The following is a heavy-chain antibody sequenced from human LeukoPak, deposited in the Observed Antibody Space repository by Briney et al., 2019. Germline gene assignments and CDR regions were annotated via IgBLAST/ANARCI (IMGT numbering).Heavy chain of an antibody. CDR2: VHYSGST. V-gene: IGHV4-39*01. J-gene: IGHJ4*02. Sequence: PSETLSLTCTVSGGSIRSNSFYWGWIRQPPGKGLEWIGSVHYSGSTYYNPSLKSRVTISVDTSNNQFSLKLKSVTAADTAVYYCASLPRGGSYLGGFDYWGQGTLVTVSS. D-gene: IGHD1-26*01. CDR3: ASLPRGGSYLGGFDY. CDR1: GGSIRSNSFY.